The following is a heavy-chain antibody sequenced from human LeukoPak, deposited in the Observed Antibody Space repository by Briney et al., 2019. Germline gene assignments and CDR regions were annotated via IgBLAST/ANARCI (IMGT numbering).Heavy chain of an antibody. V-gene: IGHV1-24*01. D-gene: IGHD1-1*01. CDR2: FDPEDGET. CDR3: ATGTTLGGAFDI. CDR1: GYTLTELS. Sequence: ASVKVSCKVSGYTLTELSMHWVRQAPGKGLEWMGGFDPEDGETIYAQKFQGRVTMTEDTSTDTAYMELSSLRSEDTAVYYCATGTTLGGAFDIWGQGTVVTVSS. J-gene: IGHJ3*02.